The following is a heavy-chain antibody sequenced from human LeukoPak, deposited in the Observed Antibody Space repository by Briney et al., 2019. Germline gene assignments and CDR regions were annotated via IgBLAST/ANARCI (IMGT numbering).Heavy chain of an antibody. Sequence: PSETLSFTCAVYGGSFSGYYWSWIRQPPGKGLEWIGEINHSGSTNYNPSLKSRVTISVDTSKNQFSLKLSSVTAADTAVYYCARGEVDTAMVGFYYYYGMDVWGQGTTVTVSS. V-gene: IGHV4-34*01. CDR2: INHSGST. CDR3: ARGEVDTAMVGFYYYYGMDV. D-gene: IGHD5-18*01. CDR1: GGSFSGYY. J-gene: IGHJ6*02.